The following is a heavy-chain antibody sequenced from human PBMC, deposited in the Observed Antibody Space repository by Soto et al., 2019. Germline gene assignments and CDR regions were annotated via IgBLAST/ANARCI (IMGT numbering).Heavy chain of an antibody. CDR3: AGREVAKFRPYYFGMDV. Sequence: PLKLSCQASGYSFTSYWVAWVRQMPGKGLEWLGIIHPGDTTTRNNPSFQRHVTISADKASATAYLQSSSLNASNTAMYYCAGREVAKFRPYYFGMDVWGQGTKVTVSS. CDR1: GYSFTSYW. V-gene: IGHV5-51*01. D-gene: IGHD3-10*01. CDR2: IHPGDTTT. J-gene: IGHJ6*02.